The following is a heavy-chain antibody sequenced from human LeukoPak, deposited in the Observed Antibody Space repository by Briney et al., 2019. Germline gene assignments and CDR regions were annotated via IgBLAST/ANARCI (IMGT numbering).Heavy chain of an antibody. Sequence: AASVKVSCKASGYTFTGYYMHWVRQAPGQGLEWMGWINPNSGGTNYAQKFQGRVTMTRDTSISTAYMELSRLRSDDTAVYYCARDHRPIILQLPYYFDYWGQGALVTVSS. CDR2: INPNSGGT. V-gene: IGHV1-2*02. J-gene: IGHJ4*02. CDR1: GYTFTGYY. D-gene: IGHD3-9*01. CDR3: ARDHRPIILQLPYYFDY.